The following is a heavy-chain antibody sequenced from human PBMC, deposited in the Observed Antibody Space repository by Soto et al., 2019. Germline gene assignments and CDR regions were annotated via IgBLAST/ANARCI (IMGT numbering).Heavy chain of an antibody. CDR1: GDSISSYY. J-gene: IGHJ5*02. D-gene: IGHD3-16*01. CDR2: IYYSGST. CDR3: ARDLGETNWFDP. Sequence: QVQLQESGPGLVKPSETLSLTCTVSGDSISSYYWSWIRQPPGKGLEWIGYIYYSGSTNYNPSLKSRVTISVDTSKNQFSLNLSSVTAADTAVYYCARDLGETNWFDPWGQGTLVTVSS. V-gene: IGHV4-59*01.